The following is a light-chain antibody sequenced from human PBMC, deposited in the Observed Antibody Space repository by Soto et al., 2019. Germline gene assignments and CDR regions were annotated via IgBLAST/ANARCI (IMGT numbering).Light chain of an antibody. Sequence: QSALTQPASVSGSPGQSITISCTGTSSDVGAYNYVSWYQQHPGKAPKLMISGVSNRPSGVPDRFSGSKSGTSASLAITGLRAEEEADYSCQSYDSSLSGSVFGGGTKVTVL. V-gene: IGLV2-14*01. CDR3: QSYDSSLSGSV. CDR2: GVS. CDR1: SSDVGAYNY. J-gene: IGLJ2*01.